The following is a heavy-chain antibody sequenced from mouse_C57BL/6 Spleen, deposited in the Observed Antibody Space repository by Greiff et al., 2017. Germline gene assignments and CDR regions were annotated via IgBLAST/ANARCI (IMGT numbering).Heavy chain of an antibody. CDR3: ARDGSSDDYFDY. CDR1: GYTFTSYG. CDR2: IYIGHGYT. Sequence: VKLKQSGAELVRPGSSVKLSCKPSGYTFTSYGITWVKQRPGKGREWIGYIYIGHGYTEYKEKFKGKATLTSDKSSSTAYMQLSSLTSEDSAIYFCARDGSSDDYFDYWGQGTTLTVSS. D-gene: IGHD1-1*01. V-gene: IGHV1-58*01. J-gene: IGHJ2*01.